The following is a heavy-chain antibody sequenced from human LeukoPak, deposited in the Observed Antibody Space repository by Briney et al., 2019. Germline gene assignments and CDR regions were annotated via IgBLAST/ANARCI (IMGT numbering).Heavy chain of an antibody. Sequence: SETLSLTCTVSGGSISSHYWSWIRQPPGKGLEWIGYIYYSGSTNYNPSLKSRVTISVDTSKNQFSLKLSSVTAADTAVYYCARHFLGGGWFDPWGQGTLVTVSS. D-gene: IGHD3-16*01. CDR1: GGSISSHY. CDR2: IYYSGST. J-gene: IGHJ5*02. CDR3: ARHFLGGGWFDP. V-gene: IGHV4-59*11.